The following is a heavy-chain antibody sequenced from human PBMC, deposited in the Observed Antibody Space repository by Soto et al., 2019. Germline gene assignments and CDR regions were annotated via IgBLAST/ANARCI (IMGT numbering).Heavy chain of an antibody. CDR2: INPNSGGT. CDR3: ARATYYYGSGSYPYYYYYGMDV. CDR1: GYTFTGYY. D-gene: IGHD3-10*01. J-gene: IGHJ6*02. V-gene: IGHV1-2*04. Sequence: ASVKVSCKASGYTFTGYYMHWVRQAPGQGLEWMGWINPNSGGTNYAQKFQGWVTMTRDTSISTAYMELSRLRSDDTAVYYCARATYYYGSGSYPYYYYYGMDVWGQGTTVTVSS.